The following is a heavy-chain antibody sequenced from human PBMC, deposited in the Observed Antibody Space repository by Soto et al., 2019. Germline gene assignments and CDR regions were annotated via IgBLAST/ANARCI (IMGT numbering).Heavy chain of an antibody. J-gene: IGHJ6*03. D-gene: IGHD2-2*01. CDR3: ARRPNCSSTSCYSGCMDV. CDR1: GFSLSTSGVG. V-gene: IGHV2-5*02. CDR2: IYWDDDK. Sequence: SGPTLVNPTQTLTLTCTFSGFSLSTSGVGVGWIRQPPGKALEWLALIYWDDDKRYSPSLKSRLTITKDTSKNQVVLTMTNMDPVDTATYYCARRPNCSSTSCYSGCMDVWGKGTTVTVSS.